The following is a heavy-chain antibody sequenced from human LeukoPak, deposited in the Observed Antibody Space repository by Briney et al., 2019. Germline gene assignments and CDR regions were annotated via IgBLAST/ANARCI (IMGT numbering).Heavy chain of an antibody. J-gene: IGHJ4*02. CDR3: TKGGHGDY. CDR2: LSGDGSDT. V-gene: IGHV3-23*01. D-gene: IGHD2-21*02. Sequence: GGSLRLSCQASGFPFSTFPMSWVRQAPGKGLEWVSTLSGDGSDTYYADSVKGRFTISRDTSKNTLFLQMNSLRADDTAIYYCTKGGHGDYWGQGTMITVSS. CDR1: GFPFSTFP.